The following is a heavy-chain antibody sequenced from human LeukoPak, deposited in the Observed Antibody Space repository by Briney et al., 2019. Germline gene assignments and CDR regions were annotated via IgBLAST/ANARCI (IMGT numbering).Heavy chain of an antibody. CDR3: ARDPGTTEDAFDI. Sequence: ASVKVSCKASGYSFVFFGVSWVRQAPGQGLEWMGWIDSHNGDTKYAERLQGRVFMTTDTSTSTAYMELRSLRSDDTAVYYCARDPGTTEDAFDIWGQGTMVTVSS. V-gene: IGHV1-18*01. CDR1: GYSFVFFG. D-gene: IGHD1-1*01. J-gene: IGHJ3*02. CDR2: IDSHNGDT.